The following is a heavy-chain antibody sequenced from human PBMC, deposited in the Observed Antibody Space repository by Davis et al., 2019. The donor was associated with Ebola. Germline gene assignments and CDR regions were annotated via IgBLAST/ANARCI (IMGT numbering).Heavy chain of an antibody. D-gene: IGHD6-13*01. J-gene: IGHJ4*02. CDR3: APLVLVY. CDR2: ISSSSSYI. Sequence: GESLKISCAASGFTFSSYSMNWVRQAPGKGLEWVSSISSSSSYIYYADSVKGRFTISRDNSKNTLYLQMNSLRAEDTAVYYCAPLVLVYWGQGTLVTVSS. V-gene: IGHV3-21*04. CDR1: GFTFSSYS.